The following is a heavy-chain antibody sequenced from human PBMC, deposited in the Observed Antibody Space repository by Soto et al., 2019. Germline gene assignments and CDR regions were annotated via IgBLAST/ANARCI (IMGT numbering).Heavy chain of an antibody. J-gene: IGHJ6*02. V-gene: IGHV1-3*01. CDR2: INAGNGNT. CDR3: ARGIGYSSSWTYYYGMDV. Sequence: ASVKVSCKASGYTFTSYAMHWVRQAPGQRLEWMGWINAGNGNTKYSQKFQGRVTITRDTSASTAYMELSSLRSEDTAVYYCARGIGYSSSWTYYYGMDVWGQGTTVTVS. CDR1: GYTFTSYA. D-gene: IGHD6-13*01.